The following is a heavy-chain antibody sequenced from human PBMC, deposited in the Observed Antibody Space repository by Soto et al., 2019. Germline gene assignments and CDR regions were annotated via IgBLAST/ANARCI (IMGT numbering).Heavy chain of an antibody. D-gene: IGHD4-17*01. V-gene: IGHV3-23*01. Sequence: GGSLRLSCAASTSRFTFSSYAMTWVRQAPGKGLEWVSTVSGSGGSTYYADSVKGRFTFSRDNSKNTLYLQMNSLRAEDTAVYYCAKFMADDRQYGGYYYYGMDVWGQGTTVTV. CDR1: TSRFTFSSYA. J-gene: IGHJ6*02. CDR3: AKFMADDRQYGGYYYYGMDV. CDR2: VSGSGGST.